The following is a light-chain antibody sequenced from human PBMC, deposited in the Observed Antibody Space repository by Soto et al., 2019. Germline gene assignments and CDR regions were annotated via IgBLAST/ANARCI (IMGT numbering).Light chain of an antibody. CDR1: SSNIGRNH. Sequence: QSVLTQPPSVSGTPGQRVTISCSGSSSNIGRNHVYWYQQLPGTAPKVLIYSDNQRPSGVPDRFSGSKSGASASLAISGLRSEDEADYHCAAWDDSLNGPVFGGGTQLTVL. CDR3: AAWDDSLNGPV. CDR2: SDN. V-gene: IGLV1-47*02. J-gene: IGLJ7*01.